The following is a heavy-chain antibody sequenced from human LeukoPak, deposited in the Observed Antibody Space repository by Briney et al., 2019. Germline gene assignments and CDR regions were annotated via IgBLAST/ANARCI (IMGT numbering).Heavy chain of an antibody. CDR2: VHYLGRT. Sequence: PSQTLSLTCTVSGGSISGYHWTWLRQPPGKGLEWIGFVHYLGRTSYNSSLRSRVTISVDTSKNQFSLRLHSVTAADTAVYYCAKYFDGRALDYWGQGALVTVSS. D-gene: IGHD3-9*01. J-gene: IGHJ4*02. CDR3: AKYFDGRALDY. V-gene: IGHV4-59*03. CDR1: GGSISGYH.